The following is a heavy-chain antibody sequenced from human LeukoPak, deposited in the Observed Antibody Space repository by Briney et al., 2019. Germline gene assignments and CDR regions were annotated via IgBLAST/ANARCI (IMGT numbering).Heavy chain of an antibody. CDR3: ASGWRYGPFDY. V-gene: IGHV4-34*01. Sequence: SETLSLTCAVYGGSFSGYYWSWIRQPPGKGLEWIGEINHSGSTNYNPSLKSRVTISVDTSKNQFSLKLSSVTAADTAVYYCASGWRYGPFDYWGQGTLVTVSS. CDR2: INHSGST. D-gene: IGHD5-18*01. CDR1: GGSFSGYY. J-gene: IGHJ4*02.